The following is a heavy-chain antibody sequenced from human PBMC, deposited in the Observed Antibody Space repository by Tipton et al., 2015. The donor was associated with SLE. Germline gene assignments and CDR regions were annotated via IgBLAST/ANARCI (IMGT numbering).Heavy chain of an antibody. CDR3: ARWGYLYSGGFDY. CDR1: GGSISSYY. J-gene: IGHJ4*02. D-gene: IGHD1-26*01. CDR2: IYYSGST. Sequence: LRLSCTVSGGSISSYYWSWIRQPPGKGLEWIGYIYYSGSTNYSPSLKSRVTISVDTSENQFSLKLSSVTAADTAVYYCARWGYLYSGGFDYWGQGTLVTVSS. V-gene: IGHV4-59*01.